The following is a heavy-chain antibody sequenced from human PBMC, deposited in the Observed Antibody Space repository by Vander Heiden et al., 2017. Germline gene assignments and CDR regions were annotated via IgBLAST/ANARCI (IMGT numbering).Heavy chain of an antibody. CDR1: GSTLGTYA. Sequence: EVQLLESGGGLVQPGGPLSLPVPPFGSTLGTYAMSWVRQAPGKGLEWVSAISGSGGSTYYADSVKGRFTISRDNSKNTLYLQMNSLRAEDTAVYYCAKDGTYYYDSSGFSDYWGQGTLVTVSS. CDR2: ISGSGGST. V-gene: IGHV3-23*01. D-gene: IGHD3-22*01. J-gene: IGHJ4*02. CDR3: AKDGTYYYDSSGFSDY.